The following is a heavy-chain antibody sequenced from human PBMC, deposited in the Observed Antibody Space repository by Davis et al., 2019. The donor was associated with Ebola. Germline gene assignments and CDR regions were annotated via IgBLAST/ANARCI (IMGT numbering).Heavy chain of an antibody. CDR2: INHSGST. CDR3: ARLRFLEWLSPNFDY. D-gene: IGHD3-3*01. CDR1: GGSFSGYY. V-gene: IGHV4-34*01. Sequence: SETLSLTCAVYGGSFSGYYWSWIRQPPGKGLEWIGEINHSGSTNYNPSLKSRVTISVDTSKNQFSLKLSSVTAADTAVYYCARLRFLEWLSPNFDYWGQGTLVTVSS. J-gene: IGHJ4*02.